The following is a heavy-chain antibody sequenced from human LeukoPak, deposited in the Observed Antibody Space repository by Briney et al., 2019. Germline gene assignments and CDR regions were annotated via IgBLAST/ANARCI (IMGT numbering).Heavy chain of an antibody. V-gene: IGHV3-23*01. CDR3: AKARRGYDRIFDY. CDR1: GLTFSSYA. Sequence: PGGSLRLSCAASGLTFSSYAMSWVRQAPGKGLEWVSAISGSGGSTYYADSVKGRFTISRDNSKNTLYLQMNSLRAEDTAVYYCAKARRGYDRIFDYWGQGTLVTVSS. J-gene: IGHJ4*02. D-gene: IGHD5-12*01. CDR2: ISGSGGST.